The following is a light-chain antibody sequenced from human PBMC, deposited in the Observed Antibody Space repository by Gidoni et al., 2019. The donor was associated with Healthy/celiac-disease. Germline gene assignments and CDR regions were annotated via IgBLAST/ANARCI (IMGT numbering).Light chain of an antibody. J-gene: IGKJ4*01. Sequence: DIPMTQSPSSLSASVGDRVTITCRASQSISSYLNWYQQKPGKAHKRLIYAASSLQSGVPSRFSGSGSGTDFTLTISSLQPEDFATYYCQQSYSTPPLTFGGGTKVEIK. CDR2: AAS. V-gene: IGKV1-39*01. CDR1: QSISSY. CDR3: QQSYSTPPLT.